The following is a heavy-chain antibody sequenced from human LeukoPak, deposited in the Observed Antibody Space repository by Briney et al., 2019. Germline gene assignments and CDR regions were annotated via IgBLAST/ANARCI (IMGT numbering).Heavy chain of an antibody. CDR3: ARSQQLIQDY. Sequence: ASVKVSCKASGYTFTGYYMHWVRQAPGQGLEWMGWINPNSGDTNYAQKFQGRVTMTRDTSISTAYMELSRLTFDDTVVYYCARSQQLIQDYWGQGTLVTVSS. CDR2: INPNSGDT. D-gene: IGHD4-11*01. V-gene: IGHV1-2*02. J-gene: IGHJ4*02. CDR1: GYTFTGYY.